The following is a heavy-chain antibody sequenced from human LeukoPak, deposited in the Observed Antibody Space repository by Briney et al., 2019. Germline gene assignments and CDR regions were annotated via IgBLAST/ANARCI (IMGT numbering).Heavy chain of an antibody. V-gene: IGHV3-23*01. CDR1: GFTFSSYA. CDR2: ITYSGGNT. J-gene: IGHJ4*02. D-gene: IGHD5-24*01. Sequence: GGSLRLSCAASGFTFSSYAMSWVRQAPGKGLEWVSTITYSGGNTYYADSVKGRFSVSRANSKNTLYLQMNSLRAEDTAVYYCAKDRVLRDDGWVFDFWGLGTLVTVSS. CDR3: AKDRVLRDDGWVFDF.